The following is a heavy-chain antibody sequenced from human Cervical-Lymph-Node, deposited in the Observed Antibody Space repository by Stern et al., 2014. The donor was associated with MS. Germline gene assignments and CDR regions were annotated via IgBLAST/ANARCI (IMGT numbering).Heavy chain of an antibody. CDR2: ISYDVSKK. J-gene: IGHJ4*02. Sequence: VQLVESGGGVVQPGRSLRLSCAASGFTFSSYGMHWVRQAPGKGLEWVAVISYDVSKKYYAESVKGRVTISRDNSKNTLYLQMNSLGAEDTAVYYCAREYSYGHVDYGGQGSLVTVSS. CDR3: AREYSYGHVDY. CDR1: GFTFSSYG. V-gene: IGHV3-33*05. D-gene: IGHD5-18*01.